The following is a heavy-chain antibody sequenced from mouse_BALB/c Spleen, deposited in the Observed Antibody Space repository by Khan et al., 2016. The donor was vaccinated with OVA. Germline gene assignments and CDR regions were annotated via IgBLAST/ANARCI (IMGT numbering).Heavy chain of an antibody. V-gene: IGHV2-2*02. CDR1: GFSLTNFG. J-gene: IGHJ3*01. CDR2: IWSGGST. CDR3: ARREYLMTWFAY. Sequence: QVQLQQSGPGLVQPSQSLSITCTVSGFSLTNFGVHWVRQSPGKGLEWLGVIWSGGSTDYNAAFKSRLSISKDNSKSQVFFKMNRLQANDTATYYCARREYLMTWFAYWGQGTLVTVSA.